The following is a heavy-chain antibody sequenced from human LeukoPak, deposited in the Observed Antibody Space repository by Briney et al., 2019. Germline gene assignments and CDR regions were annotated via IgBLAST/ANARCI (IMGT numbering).Heavy chain of an antibody. CDR3: ARGSAYSPDY. D-gene: IGHD2-15*01. CDR2: IKQDGSEM. Sequence: GGSLRLSCAASGFTFSSYWMSWVRQAPGKGLKWVANIKQDGSEMYYVDSVKGRFTISRDNAKNSLYLQMNYLRVGDTAVYYCARGSAYSPDYWGQGTLVTVSS. V-gene: IGHV3-7*02. CDR1: GFTFSSYW. J-gene: IGHJ4*02.